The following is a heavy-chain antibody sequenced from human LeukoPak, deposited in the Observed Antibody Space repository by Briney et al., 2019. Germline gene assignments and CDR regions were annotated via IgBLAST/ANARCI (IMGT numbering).Heavy chain of an antibody. D-gene: IGHD3-16*01. J-gene: IGHJ3*02. V-gene: IGHV1-69*13. Sequence: GASVKVSCKASGGTFSSYAISWVRQAPGQGLEWMGGIIPIFGTANYAQKFQGRVTITADESTSTAYMELSSLRSEDTAVYYCASRRSLKLAAFDIWGQGTMVTVSS. CDR1: GGTFSSYA. CDR2: IIPIFGTA. CDR3: ASRRSLKLAAFDI.